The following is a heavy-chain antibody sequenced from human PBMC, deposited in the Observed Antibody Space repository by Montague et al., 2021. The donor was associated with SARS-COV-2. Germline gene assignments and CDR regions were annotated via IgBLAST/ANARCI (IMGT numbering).Heavy chain of an antibody. D-gene: IGHD2-15*01. V-gene: IGHV4-4*07. J-gene: IGHJ4*02. CDR3: ARGSGHYYSPFDN. CDR2: LHSNGDT. CDR1: GGSISTYP. Sequence: SETLSLTCTVSGGSISTYPLRWIRQPAGKALEWIGGLHSNGDTTXXPSLKSQVTISVDTSKNQFSLKMTSVTAADTAMYYCARGSGHYYSPFDNWGQGNLVTVSS.